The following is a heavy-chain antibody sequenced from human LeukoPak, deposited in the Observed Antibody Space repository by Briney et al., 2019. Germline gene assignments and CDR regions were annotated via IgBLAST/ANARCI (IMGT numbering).Heavy chain of an antibody. D-gene: IGHD2-2*01. J-gene: IGHJ4*02. CDR1: GDSVSSNSVA. CDR2: TLFRSRWYN. CDR3: ARDLHCSSASCSFDS. V-gene: IGHV6-1*01. Sequence: SQTPSLTCAISGDSVSSNSVAWNWIRQSPSRGLEWLGRTLFRSRWYNDYAASVKGRIIINPETTKNQFSLQLNSVTPEDTAVYYCARDLHCSSASCSFDSWGQGTLVTVSS.